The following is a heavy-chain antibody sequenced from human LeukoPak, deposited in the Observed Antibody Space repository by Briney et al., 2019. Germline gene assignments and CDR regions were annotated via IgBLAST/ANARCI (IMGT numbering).Heavy chain of an antibody. J-gene: IGHJ4*02. V-gene: IGHV3-48*03. CDR1: GFTFSSYE. Sequence: GGSLRLSCAASGFTFSSYEMNWVRQAPGKGLEWVSYISNFGSTIYYADSVKGRFTISRDNAQNSLYLQMNSLRAEDTGVYYCAKDRETTASGTFDFWGQGTLVTVSS. CDR3: AKDRETTASGTFDF. D-gene: IGHD1-1*01. CDR2: ISNFGSTI.